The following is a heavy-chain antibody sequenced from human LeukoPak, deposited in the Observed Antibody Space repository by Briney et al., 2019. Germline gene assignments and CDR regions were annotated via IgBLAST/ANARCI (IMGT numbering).Heavy chain of an antibody. D-gene: IGHD3-22*01. CDR1: GYTFPSYV. CDR2: ISVYNGNT. Sequence: GASVKVSCKASGYTFPSYVINWVRQAPGQGLEWMGWISVYNGNTNYAQKFQGRVTITADKSTSTAYMELSSLRSEDTAVYYCARGLAGDYDSSGYYSSWGQGTLVTVSS. J-gene: IGHJ5*02. CDR3: ARGLAGDYDSSGYYSS. V-gene: IGHV1-18*01.